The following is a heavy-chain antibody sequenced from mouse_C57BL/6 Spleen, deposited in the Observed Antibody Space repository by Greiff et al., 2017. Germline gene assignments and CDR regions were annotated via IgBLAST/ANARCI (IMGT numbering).Heavy chain of an antibody. CDR1: GFTFSDYG. Sequence: EVKLMESGGGLVKPGGSLKLSCAASGFTFSDYGMHWVRQAPEKGLEWVAYISSGSSTIYYADTVKGRFTISRDNAKNTLFLQMTSLRSEDTAMYYCARDDYDSFDYWGQGTTLTVSS. J-gene: IGHJ2*01. D-gene: IGHD2-4*01. CDR3: ARDDYDSFDY. V-gene: IGHV5-17*01. CDR2: ISSGSSTI.